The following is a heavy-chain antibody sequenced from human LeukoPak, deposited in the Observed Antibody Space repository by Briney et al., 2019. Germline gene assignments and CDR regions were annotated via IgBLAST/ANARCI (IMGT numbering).Heavy chain of an antibody. V-gene: IGHV1-2*02. CDR3: ARVGYCSSTSCYHYDY. Sequence: VASVKVSCKAPGYTFTGYYMHWVRQAPGQGLEWMGWINPNSGGTNYAQKFQGRVTMTRDTSISTAYMELSRLRSDDTAVYYCARVGYCSSTSCYHYDYWGQGTLVTVSS. D-gene: IGHD2-2*01. CDR1: GYTFTGYY. J-gene: IGHJ4*02. CDR2: INPNSGGT.